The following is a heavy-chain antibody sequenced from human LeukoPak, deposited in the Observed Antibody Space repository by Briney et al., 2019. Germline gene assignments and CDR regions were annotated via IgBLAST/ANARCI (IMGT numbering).Heavy chain of an antibody. CDR3: ARASSGYSYGYYFDY. CDR1: GGSISSGGYS. V-gene: IGHV4-30-2*01. CDR2: IYHSGST. J-gene: IGHJ4*02. D-gene: IGHD5-18*01. Sequence: SQTLSLTCAVSGGSISSGGYSWSWIRQPPGKGLEWIGYIYHSGSTYYNPSLKSRVTISVDRSKNQFSLKLSSVTAADTVVYYCARASSGYSYGYYFDYWGQGTLVTVSS.